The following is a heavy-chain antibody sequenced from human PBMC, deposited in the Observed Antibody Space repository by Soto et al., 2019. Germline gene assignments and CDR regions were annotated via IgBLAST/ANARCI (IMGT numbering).Heavy chain of an antibody. J-gene: IGHJ6*02. V-gene: IGHV1-58*01. D-gene: IGHD1-7*01. Sequence: SVKVSCKASGFTFTSSAVQWLRQSRGQRLEWIGWIVVGSGNTNYAQKFQERVTITRDMSTSTAYMELSSLRSEDTAVYYCAAGRYNWNYDDYYYGMDVWGQGTTVTVSS. CDR3: AAGRYNWNYDDYYYGMDV. CDR2: IVVGSGNT. CDR1: GFTFTSSA.